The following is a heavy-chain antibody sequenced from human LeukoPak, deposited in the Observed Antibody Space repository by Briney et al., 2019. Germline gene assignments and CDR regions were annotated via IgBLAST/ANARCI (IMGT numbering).Heavy chain of an antibody. CDR3: ARGRRSWYYFDY. V-gene: IGHV1-2*02. J-gene: IGHJ4*02. CDR1: GYAFTGYY. Sequence: ASVKVSCKASGYAFTGYYTHWVRQAPGQGLEWMGWINPNSGGTNYAQKFQGRVTMTRDTSISTAYMELSRLRSDDTAVYYCARGRRSWYYFDYWGQGTLVTVSS. D-gene: IGHD6-13*01. CDR2: INPNSGGT.